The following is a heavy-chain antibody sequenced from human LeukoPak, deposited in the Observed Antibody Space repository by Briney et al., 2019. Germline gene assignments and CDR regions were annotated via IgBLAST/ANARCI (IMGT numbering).Heavy chain of an antibody. CDR2: INPNSGGT. V-gene: IGHV1-2*02. D-gene: IGHD3-3*01. Sequence: GASVKVSCKASGYTFTGYYMHWVRQAPGQGLEWMGWINPNSGGTNYAQKFQGRVTMTRDTSISTAYMELRSLRSDDTAVYYCARVAGVVPEKRSADAFDIWGQGTMVTVSS. CDR3: ARVAGVVPEKRSADAFDI. CDR1: GYTFTGYY. J-gene: IGHJ3*02.